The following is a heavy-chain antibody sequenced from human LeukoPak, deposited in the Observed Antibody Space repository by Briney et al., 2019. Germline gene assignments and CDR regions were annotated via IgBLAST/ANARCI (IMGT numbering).Heavy chain of an antibody. CDR3: ARKSRADY. CDR1: GDSLSYYY. V-gene: IGHV4-4*07. Sequence: SETLSLTCTVSGDSLSYYYWSWIRQPAGKGLDWIGRIYSSRTTDYNSSLQSRVTMSLDTSKNQFSLKLRSVTAADTAVYYCARKSRADYWGQGTLVTVSS. CDR2: IYSSRTT. J-gene: IGHJ4*02.